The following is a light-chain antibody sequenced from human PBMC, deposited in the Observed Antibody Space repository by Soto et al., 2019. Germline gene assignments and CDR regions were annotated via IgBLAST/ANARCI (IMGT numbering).Light chain of an antibody. CDR2: GAS. Sequence: EIVLTQSPGTLSLSPGERATLSCRASQSVSNNYLAWYQQKPGQAPRLLIYGASNRATGIPDRFSGSRSGTDFTLTISRLEPEDFAVYYCQQYEGAFGQGTKVDI. CDR1: QSVSNNY. J-gene: IGKJ1*01. V-gene: IGKV3-20*01. CDR3: QQYEGA.